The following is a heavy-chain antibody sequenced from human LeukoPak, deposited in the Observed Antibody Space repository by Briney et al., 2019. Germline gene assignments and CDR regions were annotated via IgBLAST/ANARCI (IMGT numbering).Heavy chain of an antibody. J-gene: IGHJ6*02. CDR3: ARDSNYYDSSGYPTPYYGMDV. CDR2: ISGSGGST. D-gene: IGHD3-22*01. V-gene: IGHV3-23*01. Sequence: PGGSLRLSCAASGFTFSSYAMSWVRQAPGKGLEWVSAISGSGGSTYYADSVKGRFTIPRDNAKNSLYLQMNSLRAEDTAVYYCARDSNYYDSSGYPTPYYGMDVWGQGTTVTVSS. CDR1: GFTFSSYA.